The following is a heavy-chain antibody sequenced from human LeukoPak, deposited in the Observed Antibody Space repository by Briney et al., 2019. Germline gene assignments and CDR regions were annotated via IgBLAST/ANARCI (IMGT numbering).Heavy chain of an antibody. CDR1: GYSISSGYY. J-gene: IGHJ4*02. CDR3: ARKHILRFLEWFDY. D-gene: IGHD3-3*01. V-gene: IGHV4-38-2*01. Sequence: PSETLSLTCAVSGYSISSGYYWGWIRQPPGKGLEWIGSIHHSGSTYYNPSLKSRVTISVDTSNNQFSLKLSSVTAADTAVYYCARKHILRFLEWFDYWGQGTLVTASS. CDR2: IHHSGST.